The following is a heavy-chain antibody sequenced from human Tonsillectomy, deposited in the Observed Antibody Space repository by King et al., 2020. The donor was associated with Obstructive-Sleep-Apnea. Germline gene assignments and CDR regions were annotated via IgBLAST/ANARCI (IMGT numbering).Heavy chain of an antibody. J-gene: IGHJ3*01. CDR3: ARDVFRAVKTNHYDNSRLDL. V-gene: IGHV3-33*01. D-gene: IGHD3-22*01. Sequence: VQLVESGGGVVQPGKSLRLSCVASRFTFSSYAMHWVRQAPGKGLEWVAVIWSGGFSEYYASSVKGRFPPSRDNSKNTVFLQMNSLRAEDTAVYYCARDVFRAVKTNHYDNSRLDLWGHGTMVTVS. CDR1: RFTFSSYA. CDR2: IWSGGFSE.